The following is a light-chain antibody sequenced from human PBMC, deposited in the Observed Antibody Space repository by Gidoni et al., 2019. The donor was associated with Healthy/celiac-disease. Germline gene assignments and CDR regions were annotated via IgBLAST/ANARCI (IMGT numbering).Light chain of an antibody. CDR1: QSVSSY. CDR3: QQRSNWPELT. Sequence: IVLTQSPATLSLSPGERATLSCRASQSVSSYLAWYQQQPGQAPRLLIYDASNRATGIPARFSGSGSGTDFTLTSSSLEPEDFAVYYCQQRSNWPELTFGGGTKVEIK. CDR2: DAS. J-gene: IGKJ4*01. V-gene: IGKV3-11*01.